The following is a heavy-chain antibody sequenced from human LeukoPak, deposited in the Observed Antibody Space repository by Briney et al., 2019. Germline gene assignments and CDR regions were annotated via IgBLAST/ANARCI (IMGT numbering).Heavy chain of an antibody. V-gene: IGHV3-30*02. CDR2: IRYDGTKQ. Sequence: GGSLRLSCAASGLTFSNYAMHWVRQAPGKGLEWLTYIRYDGTKQGYADSVKGRFTISRDNSKNTLYLQMNSLRAEDTAVYYCAREIPFDSSEGDAFDIWGQGTMVTVSS. CDR1: GLTFSNYA. D-gene: IGHD3-22*01. CDR3: AREIPFDSSEGDAFDI. J-gene: IGHJ3*02.